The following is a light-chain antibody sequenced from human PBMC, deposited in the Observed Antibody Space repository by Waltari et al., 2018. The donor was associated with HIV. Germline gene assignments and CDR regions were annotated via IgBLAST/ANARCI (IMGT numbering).Light chain of an antibody. J-gene: IGLJ2*01. Sequence: QSVLTQPPSASGTPGQRVTISCSGSSSNIGSNYVYWYQQLPGTAPKLLIYRNKQRPSGGPDRFPGSKSGTSASLAISGLRSEDEADYYCAAWDDSLSGPVVFGGGTKLTVL. CDR3: AAWDDSLSGPVV. V-gene: IGLV1-47*01. CDR1: SSNIGSNY. CDR2: RNK.